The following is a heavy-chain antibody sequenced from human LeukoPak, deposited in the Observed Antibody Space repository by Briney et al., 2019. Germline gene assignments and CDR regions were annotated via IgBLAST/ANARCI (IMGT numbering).Heavy chain of an antibody. J-gene: IGHJ5*01. Sequence: GGSLRLSCAASGFTFGNYAMNWVRQAPGKGLEWVSTISGSGGRTYYADSVKGWLSISRDNYKNTLYLQMNSLRAEDTAVYYCAKDALSFNGDWFDSWGQGTLVTVSS. CDR1: GFTFGNYA. D-gene: IGHD3-16*02. CDR2: ISGSGGRT. V-gene: IGHV3-23*01. CDR3: AKDALSFNGDWFDS.